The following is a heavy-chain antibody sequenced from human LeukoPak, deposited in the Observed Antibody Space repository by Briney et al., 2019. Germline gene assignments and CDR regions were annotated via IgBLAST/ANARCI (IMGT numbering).Heavy chain of an antibody. J-gene: IGHJ4*02. CDR3: ARDTAILRFLEWLSPFFDY. D-gene: IGHD3-3*01. CDR1: GYTFTSYG. Sequence: ASVKVSCKASGYTFTSYGISWVRQAPGQGHEWMGWISAYNGNTNYAQKLQGRVTMTTDTSTSTAYMELRSLRSDDTAVYYCARDTAILRFLEWLSPFFDYWGQGTLVTVSS. V-gene: IGHV1-18*01. CDR2: ISAYNGNT.